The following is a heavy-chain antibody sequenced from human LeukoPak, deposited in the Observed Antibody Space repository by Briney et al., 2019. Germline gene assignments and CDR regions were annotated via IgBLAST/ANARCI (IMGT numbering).Heavy chain of an antibody. D-gene: IGHD4-23*01. CDR2: ISAYNGNT. V-gene: IGHV1-18*01. Sequence: GASVKVSCKASGYTFTSYGISWVRQAPGQGLEWMGWISAYNGNTNYAQKLQGRVTMTTDTSTSTAYMELRSLRSDDTAVYYCARENRELGGGNSYFDYWGQGTLVTVSS. CDR3: ARENRELGGGNSYFDY. J-gene: IGHJ4*02. CDR1: GYTFTSYG.